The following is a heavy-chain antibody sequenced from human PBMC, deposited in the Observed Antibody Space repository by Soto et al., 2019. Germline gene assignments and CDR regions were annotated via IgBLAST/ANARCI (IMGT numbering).Heavy chain of an antibody. J-gene: IGHJ5*02. CDR1: GGSISSGGYY. CDR2: IYYSGST. Sequence: QVQLQESGPGLVKPSQTLSLTCTVSGGSISSGGYYWSWIRQHPGKGLEWIGYIYYSGSTYYNPSLKSRVTISVDTSKNQFSLKLSSVTAADTAVYYCARDQRIAASNWFDPWGQGTLVTVSS. CDR3: ARDQRIAASNWFDP. D-gene: IGHD6-13*01. V-gene: IGHV4-31*03.